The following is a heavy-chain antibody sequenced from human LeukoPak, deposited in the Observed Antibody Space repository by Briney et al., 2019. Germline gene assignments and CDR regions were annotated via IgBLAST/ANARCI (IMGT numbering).Heavy chain of an antibody. V-gene: IGHV4-39*01. D-gene: IGHD3-10*01. CDR1: GGSISSTNYF. CDR2: TQYSGST. CDR3: ARRVFGSGRQDY. J-gene: IGHJ4*02. Sequence: PSENLSLTCTVSGGSISSTNYFWAWIRQPPGKGLEWIGNTQYSGSTHYNPSLKSRVTISVDTSKSQFSLRLNSLTAADTAVYYCARRVFGSGRQDYWGQGTLVTVSS.